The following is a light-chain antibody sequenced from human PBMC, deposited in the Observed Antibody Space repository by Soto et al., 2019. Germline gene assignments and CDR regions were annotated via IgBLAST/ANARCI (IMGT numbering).Light chain of an antibody. CDR2: GAS. V-gene: IGKV3-20*01. CDR1: QSVSSSY. J-gene: IGKJ5*01. Sequence: EIVLTQSPGTLSLSPXERATLSCRASQSVSSSYLAWYQQKPGQAPRLLIYGASSRATGIPDRFSGSGSGTDFTLTISRLEPEDFAVYYCQQYGSSPMTFGQGTRLEI. CDR3: QQYGSSPMT.